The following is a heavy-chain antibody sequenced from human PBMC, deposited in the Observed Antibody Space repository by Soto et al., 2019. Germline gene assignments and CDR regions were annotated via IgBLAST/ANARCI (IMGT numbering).Heavy chain of an antibody. CDR2: IYYSGST. V-gene: IGHV4-39*01. CDR1: GGSISSSSYY. CDR3: ARHGWXYSGDWGSTGGFDY. Sequence: SETLSLTCTVSGGSISSSSYYWGWIRQPPGKGLEWIGSIYYSGSTYYNPSLKSRVTISVDTSKNQFSLKLSSVTAADTAVYYCARHGWXYSGDWGSTGGFDYWGQGTLVTVSS. D-gene: IGHD5-12*01. J-gene: IGHJ4*02.